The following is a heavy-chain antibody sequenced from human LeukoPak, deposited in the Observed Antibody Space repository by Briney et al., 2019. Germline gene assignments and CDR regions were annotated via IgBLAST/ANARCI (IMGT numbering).Heavy chain of an antibody. V-gene: IGHV4-31*11. CDR1: GGSFSSGGYY. D-gene: IGHD3-9*01. CDR2: IYYSGST. CDR3: ARMYYDILTGYYPFDY. J-gene: IGHJ4*02. Sequence: SETLSLTCAVYGGSFSSGGYYWSWLRQHPGTGLEWIGYIYYSGSTYYNPSLKSRVTIPVDTSKNQFSLKLSSVTAADTAVYYCARMYYDILTGYYPFDYWGQGTLVTVSS.